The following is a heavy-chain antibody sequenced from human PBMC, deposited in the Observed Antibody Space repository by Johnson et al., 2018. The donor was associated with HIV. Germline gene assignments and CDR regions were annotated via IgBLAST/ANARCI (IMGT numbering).Heavy chain of an antibody. Sequence: QVQLVESGGGVVQPGGSLRLSCAASGFTFSSYGMHWVRQATGKGLEWVAFIRNDGRNKYYADSVKGRFTISRNNSRNTLYLQMNSLRAEDTAVYYCAKDHLHDSFDIWGQGTMVTVSS. CDR3: AKDHLHDSFDI. V-gene: IGHV3-30*02. CDR2: IRNDGRNK. J-gene: IGHJ3*02. CDR1: GFTFSSYG.